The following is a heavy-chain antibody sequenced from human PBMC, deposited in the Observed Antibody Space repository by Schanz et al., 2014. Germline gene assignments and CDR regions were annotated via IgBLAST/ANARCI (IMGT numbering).Heavy chain of an antibody. V-gene: IGHV3-33*01. CDR3: ARELPGVVAFDF. D-gene: IGHD7-27*01. CDR2: ISYDGSFK. J-gene: IGHJ3*01. CDR1: GFNFGSHG. Sequence: VKMVESGGGLVQPGRSLRLSCAASGFNFGSHGMHWVRQAPGKGLEWVAVISYDGSFKNYADSVRGRITMSRDNSKNTMYLQINNLRADDTAVYYCARELPGVVAFDFWGQGTMVTVSS.